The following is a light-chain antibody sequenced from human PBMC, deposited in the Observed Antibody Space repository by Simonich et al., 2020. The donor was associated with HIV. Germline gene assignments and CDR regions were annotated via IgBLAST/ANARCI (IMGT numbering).Light chain of an antibody. CDR1: QGISSY. CDR2: AAS. J-gene: IGKJ1*01. CDR3: QQYLGTPRT. V-gene: IGKV1-8*01. Sequence: AIRMTQSPSSLSASTGDRVTITCRASQGISSYLAWYQQKPGKAPKLLIYAASTLQSGVPSRFSGSGSGTDFTLTISSLQAEDVAVYYCQQYLGTPRTFGQGTKVEIK.